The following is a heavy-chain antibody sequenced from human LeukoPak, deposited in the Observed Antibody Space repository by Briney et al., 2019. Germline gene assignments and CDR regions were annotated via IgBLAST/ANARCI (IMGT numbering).Heavy chain of an antibody. D-gene: IGHD2-2*01. Sequence: SETLSLTCTVSGGSISSGDYYWSWIRQPPGKGLEWIGYIYYRGSTYYNPSLKSRVNISVDTSKNQFSLKLSSVTAADTAVYYCAREIVVVPAAMDMHDAFDIWGQGTMVTVSS. CDR2: IYYRGST. CDR3: AREIVVVPAAMDMHDAFDI. V-gene: IGHV4-30-4*08. CDR1: GGSISSGDYY. J-gene: IGHJ3*02.